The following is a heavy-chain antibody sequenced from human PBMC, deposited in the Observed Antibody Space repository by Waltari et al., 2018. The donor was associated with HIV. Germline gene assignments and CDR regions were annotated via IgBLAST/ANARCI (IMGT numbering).Heavy chain of an antibody. D-gene: IGHD3-22*01. Sequence: EVQLVESGGGLVQPGGSLRLSCAASGFTFSSYDMHWVRQATGKGLEWVSAIGTAGVTYEPGSVKGRFTISREKAKNSLYLRMNSLRAGDTAVYYGARVDSSGYLDYWGQGTLVTVSA. CDR1: GFTFSSYD. CDR2: IGTAGVT. V-gene: IGHV3-13*01. J-gene: IGHJ4*02. CDR3: ARVDSSGYLDY.